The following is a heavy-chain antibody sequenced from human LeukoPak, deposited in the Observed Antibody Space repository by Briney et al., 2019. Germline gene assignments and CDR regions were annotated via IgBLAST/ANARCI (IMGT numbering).Heavy chain of an antibody. D-gene: IGHD3-3*01. V-gene: IGHV4-61*02. J-gene: IGHJ4*02. CDR3: AITYYDFWSGYYGYDY. CDR2: IYTSGST. CDR1: GGSISSGSYY. Sequence: SETLSLTCTVSGGSISSGSYYWSWIRQPAGKGLEWIGRIYTSGSTNYNPSLKSRVTISVDTSKNQFSLKLSSVTAADTAVYYCAITYYDFWSGYYGYDYWGQGTLVTVSS.